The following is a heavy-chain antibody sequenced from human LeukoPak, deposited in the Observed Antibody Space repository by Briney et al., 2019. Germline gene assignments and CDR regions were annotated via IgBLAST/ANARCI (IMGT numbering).Heavy chain of an antibody. V-gene: IGHV4-28*03. CDR2: IYYSGST. J-gene: IGHJ6*02. CDR3: ARDNWNYGSSMDV. D-gene: IGHD1-7*01. CDR1: GYSITSSSW. Sequence: SETLSLTCAVSGYSITSSSWWGWIRQPPGKGLEWIGYIYYSGSTNYNPSLKSRVTISVDTSKNQFSLKLSSVTAADTAVYYCARDNWNYGSSMDVWGQGTTVTVSS.